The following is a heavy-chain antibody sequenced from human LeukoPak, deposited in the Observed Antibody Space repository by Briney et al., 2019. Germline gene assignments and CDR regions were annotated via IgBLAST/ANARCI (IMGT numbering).Heavy chain of an antibody. V-gene: IGHV3-23*01. CDR1: GFTFTSYG. D-gene: IGHD1-1*01. CDR2: INNSGGNT. J-gene: IGHJ4*02. CDR3: ARSLKWNLVGFDY. Sequence: GGSLRLSCAASGFTFTSYGMNWVRQAPGKGLEWVSVINNSGGNTFYADSVKGRFIISRDNSKNTLYLQMSRLRAEDTAVYYCARSLKWNLVGFDYWGQGTLVTVSS.